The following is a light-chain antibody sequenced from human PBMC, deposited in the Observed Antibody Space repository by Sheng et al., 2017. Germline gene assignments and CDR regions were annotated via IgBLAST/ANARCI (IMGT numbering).Light chain of an antibody. Sequence: SYELTQPPSVSVAPGQTAKIACGGNNIGSKTVHWYQQKAGQAPVLVVYDDIDRPSGIPERFSGSNSGNTATLTITRVEAGDEADFYCQVWDNGSDHVVFGGGTKLTVL. CDR3: QVWDNGSDHVV. CDR2: DDI. CDR1: NIGSKT. V-gene: IGLV3-21*02. J-gene: IGLJ3*02.